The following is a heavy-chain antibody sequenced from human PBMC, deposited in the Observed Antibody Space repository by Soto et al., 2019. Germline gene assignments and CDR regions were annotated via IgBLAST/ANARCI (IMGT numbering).Heavy chain of an antibody. CDR2: IYYSGST. J-gene: IGHJ3*02. CDR1: GGSISSGGYY. CDR3: ARASDYGDYGWGAFAI. V-gene: IGHV4-31*03. Sequence: PSETLSLTCTVSGGSISSGGYYWSWIRQHPGKGLEWIGYIYYSGSTYYNPSLKSRVTISVDTSKNQFSLKLSSVTAADTAVYYCARASDYGDYGWGAFAIWGQGTMVTVSS. D-gene: IGHD4-17*01.